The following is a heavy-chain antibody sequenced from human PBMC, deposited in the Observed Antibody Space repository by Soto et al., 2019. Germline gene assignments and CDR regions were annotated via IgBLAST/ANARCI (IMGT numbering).Heavy chain of an antibody. J-gene: IGHJ6*02. V-gene: IGHV4-4*07. CDR1: GDSISNKY. CDR3: AKIKMSVGVTAYYHGMDV. D-gene: IGHD2-21*02. Sequence: SETLSLTCTVSGDSISNKYCSWIRQPAGKGLEWIGRIYTSGSSNYNPSLKSRVTMSIDTSKNQFSLKLRSVTAADTAVYYCAKIKMSVGVTAYYHGMDVWGQGATVTVSS. CDR2: IYTSGSS.